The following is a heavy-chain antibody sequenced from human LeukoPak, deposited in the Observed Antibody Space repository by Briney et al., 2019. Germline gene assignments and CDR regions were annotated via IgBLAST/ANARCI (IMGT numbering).Heavy chain of an antibody. D-gene: IGHD3-3*01. J-gene: IGHJ4*02. CDR1: GGTFSSYA. CDR2: IIPIFGTA. CDR3: ASRPEDEWYLDY. V-gene: IGHV1-69*13. Sequence: GASVKVSCKASGGTFSSYAISWVRQAPGQGLEWMGGIIPIFGTANYAQKFQGRVTITADESTSTAYMELSSLRSEDTAVYYCASRPEDEWYLDYWGQGTLVTVSS.